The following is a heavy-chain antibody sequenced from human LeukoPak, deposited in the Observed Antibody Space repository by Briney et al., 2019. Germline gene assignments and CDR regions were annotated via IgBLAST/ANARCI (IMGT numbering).Heavy chain of an antibody. CDR1: GFTFSSYS. CDR3: ARDGNPQWLVPEITRDAFDI. CDR2: ISSSSSYI. Sequence: PGGSLRLSCAASGFTFSSYSMNWVRQAPGKGLEWVSSISSSSSYIYCADSVKGRFTISRDNAKNSLYLQMNSLRAEDTAVYYCARDGNPQWLVPEITRDAFDIWGQGTMVTVSS. J-gene: IGHJ3*02. D-gene: IGHD6-19*01. V-gene: IGHV3-21*01.